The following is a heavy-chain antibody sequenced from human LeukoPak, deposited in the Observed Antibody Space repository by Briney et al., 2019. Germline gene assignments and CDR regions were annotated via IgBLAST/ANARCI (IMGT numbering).Heavy chain of an antibody. D-gene: IGHD3-9*01. J-gene: IGHJ4*02. CDR3: ARGGYDILTGDTQPHYFDY. CDR1: GGSISSYY. Sequence: PSETLSLTCTVSGGSISSYYWSWIRQPPGKGLEWIGYIYHSGSTNYNPSLKSRVTISVDTSKNQFSLKLSSVTAADTAVYYCARGGYDILTGDTQPHYFDYWGQGTLVTVSS. CDR2: IYHSGST. V-gene: IGHV4-59*01.